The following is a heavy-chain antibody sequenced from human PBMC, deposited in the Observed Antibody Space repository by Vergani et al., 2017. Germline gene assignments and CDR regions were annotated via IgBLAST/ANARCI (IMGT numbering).Heavy chain of an antibody. CDR2: ISSSSSYI. J-gene: IGHJ4*02. V-gene: IGHV3-21*01. CDR3: AREIGYCSGGSCYSLGYFDY. CDR1: GFTFSSYS. D-gene: IGHD2-15*01. Sequence: LVKPGGSLRLSCAASGFTFSSYSMNWVRQAPGQGMEWVSSISSSSSYIYYADSVKGRFPISRDNAKNSLYLQMNSLRAEDTAVYYCAREIGYCSGGSCYSLGYFDYWGQGTLVTVSS.